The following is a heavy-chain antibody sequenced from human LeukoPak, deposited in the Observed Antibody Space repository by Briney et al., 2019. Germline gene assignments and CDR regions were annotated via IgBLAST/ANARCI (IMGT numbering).Heavy chain of an antibody. CDR3: AFGEFDY. Sequence: GGSLRLSCAASGFTFSSYGMHWVRQAPGKGLEWVAVISYDGSNKYYAESVKGRFTISRDNSKHTLYLQMNRLRAEDTAVYYCAFGEFDYWGQGPLVTVSS. V-gene: IGHV3-30*03. J-gene: IGHJ4*02. CDR1: GFTFSSYG. CDR2: ISYDGSNK. D-gene: IGHD3-10*01.